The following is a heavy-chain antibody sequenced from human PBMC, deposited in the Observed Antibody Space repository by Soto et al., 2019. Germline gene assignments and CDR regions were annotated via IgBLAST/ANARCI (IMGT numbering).Heavy chain of an antibody. D-gene: IGHD2-15*01. CDR3: ARDGGVYCSGGSCFAFDI. CDR1: GGSISSSSYY. Sequence: QLQLQESGPGLVKPSETLSLICTVSGGSISSSSYYWGWIRQPPGKGLEWIGSIDYSGSTYYNPSLKSRVTISVDTSKNQLSLKLSSVTAADTALYYCARDGGVYCSGGSCFAFDIWGQGTVVTVSS. CDR2: IDYSGST. V-gene: IGHV4-39*02. J-gene: IGHJ3*02.